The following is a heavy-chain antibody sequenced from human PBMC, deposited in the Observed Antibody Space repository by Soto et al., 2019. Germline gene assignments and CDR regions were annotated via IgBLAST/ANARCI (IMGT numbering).Heavy chain of an antibody. D-gene: IGHD3-10*01. CDR3: AKKVNTGPGSQYFDY. CDR1: GFTFSSYS. Sequence: EVQLLESGGDLVQPGGSLTLSCAASGFTFSSYSMSWVRQAPGKGLEWVSGFRTGGDDGTTYYADSVKGRFTISRDNSKNTLFLQMNSLRVEDTAIYYCAKKVNTGPGSQYFDYWGQGTLVTVSS. J-gene: IGHJ4*02. V-gene: IGHV3-23*01. CDR2: FRTGGDDGTT.